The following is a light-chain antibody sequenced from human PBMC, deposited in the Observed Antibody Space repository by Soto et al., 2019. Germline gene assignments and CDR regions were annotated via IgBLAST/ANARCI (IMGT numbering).Light chain of an antibody. J-gene: IGKJ5*01. V-gene: IGKV1-27*01. CDR3: QKFNTAPLT. Sequence: DIQMTQSPSSLSASVGDRATITCRASQDISVYLAWYQQKPRKVPKLLIYSASTLQSGVPSRFSGSGSGTDFTLTISSLQPEDVASYYCQKFNTAPLTFGQGTRLEIK. CDR2: SAS. CDR1: QDISVY.